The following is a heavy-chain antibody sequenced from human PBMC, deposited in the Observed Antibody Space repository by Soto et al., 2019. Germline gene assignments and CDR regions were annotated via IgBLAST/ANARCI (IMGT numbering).Heavy chain of an antibody. CDR3: ARDEVVGGDYRRPGGY. CDR1: GYTFTSYG. D-gene: IGHD4-17*01. Sequence: QFHLVQSGAEVKKPGASVKVSCKASGYTFTSYGISWVRQAPGQGLEWMGWISAYNGNTNYAQKLQGRVTMTTDTYTSTAYLELRSLRPDDTAVYYCARDEVVGGDYRRPGGYWGQGTLVTVSS. CDR2: ISAYNGNT. V-gene: IGHV1-18*01. J-gene: IGHJ4*02.